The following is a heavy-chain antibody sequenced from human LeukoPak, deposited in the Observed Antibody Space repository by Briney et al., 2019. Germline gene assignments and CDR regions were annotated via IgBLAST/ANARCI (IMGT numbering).Heavy chain of an antibody. Sequence: TSETLSLTCTVSGGSFSGYYWSWIRQPPGKGLEWIGEINHSGSTNYNPPLKSRVTISVDTSKNQFSLKLSSVTAADTAVYYCASSHSSGWHLRLWALDYWGQGTLVTVSS. CDR2: INHSGST. V-gene: IGHV4-34*01. J-gene: IGHJ4*02. CDR3: ASSHSSGWHLRLWALDY. CDR1: GGSFSGYY. D-gene: IGHD6-19*01.